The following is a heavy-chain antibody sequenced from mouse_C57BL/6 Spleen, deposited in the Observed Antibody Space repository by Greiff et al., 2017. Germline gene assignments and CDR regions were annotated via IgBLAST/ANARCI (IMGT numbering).Heavy chain of an antibody. J-gene: IGHJ2*01. D-gene: IGHD2-5*01. Sequence: VQLQQPGAELVMPGASVKLSCKASGYTFTSYWMHWVKQRPGQGLEWIGEIDPSDSYTNYNQKFKGKSTLTVDKSSSTAYMQLSSLTSEDSAVYYCARFDYSTYWGQGTTLTVSS. V-gene: IGHV1-69*01. CDR3: ARFDYSTY. CDR1: GYTFTSYW. CDR2: IDPSDSYT.